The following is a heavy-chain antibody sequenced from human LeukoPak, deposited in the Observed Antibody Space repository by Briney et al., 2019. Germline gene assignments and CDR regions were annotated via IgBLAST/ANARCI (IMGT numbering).Heavy chain of an antibody. D-gene: IGHD3-16*01. CDR2: INPNSGGT. J-gene: IGHJ4*02. V-gene: IGHV1-2*02. CDR3: ASGSLASYFDH. Sequence: ASVKVSCKASGYTFSGYYMHWVRQVPGQGLEWMGWINPNSGGTKYVQKFQGRVTMTRDTSISTAYMELSRPRSDDTAVYYCASGSLASYFDHWGQGTLVTVSS. CDR1: GYTFSGYY.